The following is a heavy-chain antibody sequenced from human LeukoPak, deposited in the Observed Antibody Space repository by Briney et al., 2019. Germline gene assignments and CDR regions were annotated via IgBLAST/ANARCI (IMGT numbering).Heavy chain of an antibody. CDR3: AKASSVTIFGVVTEDPIFQH. V-gene: IGHV3-23*01. CDR1: GFTFSRFA. Sequence: GGSLRLSCEASGFTFSRFAMSWVRQAPGKGLEWVSAISGSGGSTYYADSVKGRFTISRDNSKNTLYLQMNSLRAEDTAVYYCAKASSVTIFGVVTEDPIFQHWGQGTLVTVSS. D-gene: IGHD3-3*01. CDR2: ISGSGGST. J-gene: IGHJ1*01.